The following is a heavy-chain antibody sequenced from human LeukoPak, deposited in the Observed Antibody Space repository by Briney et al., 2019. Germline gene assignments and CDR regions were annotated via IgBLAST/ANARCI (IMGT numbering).Heavy chain of an antibody. CDR2: IYYSGST. J-gene: IGHJ4*02. V-gene: IGHV4-39*01. CDR1: GGSISSSSYY. CDR3: ARHKGYSSSWYGRRYFDY. Sequence: SETLSLTCTVSGGSISSSSYYWGWIHQPPGKGLEWIGSIYYSGSTYYNPSLKSRVTISVDTYKNQFSLKLSSVTAADTAVYYCARHKGYSSSWYGRRYFDYWGQGTLVTVSS. D-gene: IGHD6-13*01.